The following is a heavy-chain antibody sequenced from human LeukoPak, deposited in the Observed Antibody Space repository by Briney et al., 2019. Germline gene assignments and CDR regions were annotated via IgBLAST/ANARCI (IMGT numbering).Heavy chain of an antibody. Sequence: GGSLRLSCTVSGFTVSSNSMSWVRQAPGKGLEWVSFIYSDNTHYSDSVKGRFTISRDNSKNTLYLQMNSLRAEDTAVYYCAKDSRTRITMMPDAFDIWGQRTMVTVSS. CDR3: AKDSRTRITMMPDAFDI. J-gene: IGHJ3*02. CDR2: IYSDNT. CDR1: GFTVSSNS. D-gene: IGHD3-22*01. V-gene: IGHV3-53*01.